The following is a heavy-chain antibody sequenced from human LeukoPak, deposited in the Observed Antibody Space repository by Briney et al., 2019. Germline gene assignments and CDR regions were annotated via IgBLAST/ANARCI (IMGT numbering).Heavy chain of an antibody. Sequence: GGSLRLSCAASGFTFSSYSMNWVRQAPGKGLEWVSYISSSSSTIYYADSVKGRFTISRDNAKNSLYLQMNSLRAEDTAVYYCARGSLPYYYDSSGYYSGDFDYWGQGTLVTVSS. CDR2: ISSSSSTI. D-gene: IGHD3-22*01. J-gene: IGHJ4*02. CDR1: GFTFSSYS. V-gene: IGHV3-48*01. CDR3: ARGSLPYYYDSSGYYSGDFDY.